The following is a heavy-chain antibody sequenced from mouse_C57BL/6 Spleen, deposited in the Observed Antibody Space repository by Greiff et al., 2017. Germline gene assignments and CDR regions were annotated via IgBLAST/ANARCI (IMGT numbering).Heavy chain of an antibody. CDR2: ISDGGSYT. V-gene: IGHV5-4*01. D-gene: IGHD1-1*01. CDR1: GFTFSSYA. CDR3: AREEYGSSSFDY. Sequence: DVHLVESGGGLVKPGGSLKLSCAASGFTFSSYAMSWVRQTPEKRLEWVATISDGGSYTYYPDNVKGRFTISRDNAKNNLYLQMSHLKSEDTAMYYCAREEYGSSSFDYWGQGTTLTVSS. J-gene: IGHJ2*01.